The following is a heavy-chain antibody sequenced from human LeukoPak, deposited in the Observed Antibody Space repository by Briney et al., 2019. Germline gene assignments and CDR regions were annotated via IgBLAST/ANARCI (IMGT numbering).Heavy chain of an antibody. CDR3: ARRPPDAQFYNYMDV. D-gene: IGHD5-24*01. CDR1: GYTFTSYD. Sequence: ASVKVSCKASGYTFTSYDINWVRQATGQGLEWMGWMNPNSGNTGYAQKFQGRVTMTTNTSISTAYMELSSLRSEDTAVYYCARRPPDAQFYNYMDVWGKGTTVTVPS. CDR2: MNPNSGNT. J-gene: IGHJ6*03. V-gene: IGHV1-8*01.